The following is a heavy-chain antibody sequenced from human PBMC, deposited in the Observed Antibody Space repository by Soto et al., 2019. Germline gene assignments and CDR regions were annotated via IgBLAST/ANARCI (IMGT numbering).Heavy chain of an antibody. Sequence: QLHESGPGLVRPSETLSLTCTVSGGAISSSRYFWAWIRQPPGKNLEVIGSPYNGVNTYYNPSLRSRVTISADTSKTQYPQRLNAVTAADTAVYYCARTVPDYQLYVFDTWGQGTRVTVSS. CDR1: GGAISSSRYF. D-gene: IGHD3-16*01. J-gene: IGHJ3*02. CDR2: PYNGVNT. V-gene: IGHV4-39*01. CDR3: ARTVPDYQLYVFDT.